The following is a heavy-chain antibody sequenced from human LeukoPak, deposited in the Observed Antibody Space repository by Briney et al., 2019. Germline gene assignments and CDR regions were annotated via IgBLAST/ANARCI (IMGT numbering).Heavy chain of an antibody. CDR3: ARGVGGGWFDP. V-gene: IGHV4-4*09. CDR1: GGSISSYY. CDR2: IYTSGST. D-gene: IGHD3-16*01. J-gene: IGHJ5*02. Sequence: SETLSLTCTVSGGSISSYYWSWIRQPPGKGLEWIGYIYTSGSTNYNPSLKSRVTISVDTSKNQLSLKLSSVTAADTAVYYCARGVGGGWFDPWGQGTLVTVSS.